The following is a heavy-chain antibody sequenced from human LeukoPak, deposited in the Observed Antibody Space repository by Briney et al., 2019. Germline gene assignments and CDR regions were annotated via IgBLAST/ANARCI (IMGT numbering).Heavy chain of an antibody. CDR1: GFTFDGYA. CDR2: ISDSGGIT. CDR3: AKASAVRGYYYYGMDV. J-gene: IGHJ6*02. Sequence: PGGSLRLSCAASGFTFDGYAMHWVRQAPGKGLEWVSAISDSGGITYYADSVKGRFTISRDNSKNTLYLQMNSLRAEDTAIYYCAKASAVRGYYYYGMDVWGQGTTVTVSS. V-gene: IGHV3-23*01. D-gene: IGHD3-10*02.